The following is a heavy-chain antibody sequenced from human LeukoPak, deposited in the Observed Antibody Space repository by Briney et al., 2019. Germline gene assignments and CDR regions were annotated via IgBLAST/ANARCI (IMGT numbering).Heavy chain of an antibody. CDR3: ARHIEVIAPADY. Sequence: SETLSLTCTVSGGSISSSSYYWGWIRQPPGKGLEWIGSIYYSGSTYYNPSLKSRVTISVDTSKNQFSLKLSSVTAADTAVYYCARHIEVIAPADYWGQGTLVTVSS. CDR1: GGSISSSSYY. D-gene: IGHD6-13*01. J-gene: IGHJ4*02. CDR2: IYYSGST. V-gene: IGHV4-39*01.